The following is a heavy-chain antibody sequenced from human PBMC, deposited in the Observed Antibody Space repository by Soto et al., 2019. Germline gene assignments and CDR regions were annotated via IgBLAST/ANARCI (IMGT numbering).Heavy chain of an antibody. J-gene: IGHJ4*02. CDR3: ASTPTYDSSGYYSDY. V-gene: IGHV4-30-2*01. CDR1: GGSISSGGYS. Sequence: SETLSLTCAVSGGSISSGGYSWSWIRQPPGKGLEWIGYIYHSGSTYYNPSLKSRVTISVDRSKNQFSLKLSSVTAADTAVYYCASTPTYDSSGYYSDYWGQGTLVTVSS. D-gene: IGHD3-22*01. CDR2: IYHSGST.